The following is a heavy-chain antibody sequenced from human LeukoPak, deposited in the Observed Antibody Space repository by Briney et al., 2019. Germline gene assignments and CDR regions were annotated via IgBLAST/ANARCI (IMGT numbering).Heavy chain of an antibody. V-gene: IGHV4-59*01. CDR3: ARSPGATIYYYYGMDV. CDR1: GGSISSYY. D-gene: IGHD1-26*01. Sequence: LETLSLTCTVSGGSISSYYWSWIRQPPGKGLEWIGYIYYSGSTNYNPSLKSRVTISVDTSKNQFSLKLSSVTAADTAVYYCARSPGATIYYYYGMDVWGQGTTVTVSS. J-gene: IGHJ6*02. CDR2: IYYSGST.